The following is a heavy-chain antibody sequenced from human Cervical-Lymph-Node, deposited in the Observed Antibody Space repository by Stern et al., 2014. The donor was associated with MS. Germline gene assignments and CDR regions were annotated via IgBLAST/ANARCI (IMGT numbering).Heavy chain of an antibody. CDR1: CGSISSGGYY. J-gene: IGHJ2*01. CDR3: VGDWRSYYYFDL. D-gene: IGHD1-26*01. V-gene: IGHV4-31*03. CDR2: IYYGGSS. Sequence: QLQLQESGPGLVKPSQTLSLTCSVSCGSISSGGYYWSWIRQHPGKGLEWIGYIYYGGSSYYNPSLKSRVTISVDTSKNQFSLNLSSVTAADTAMYYCVGDWRSYYYFDLWGRGTLVTVSS.